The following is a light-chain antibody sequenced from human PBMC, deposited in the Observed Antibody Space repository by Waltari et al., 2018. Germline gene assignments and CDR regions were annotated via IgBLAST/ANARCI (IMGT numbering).Light chain of an antibody. J-gene: IGKJ4*01. CDR1: QDISSY. CDR2: YAN. V-gene: IGKV1-13*02. Sequence: IQMSQSPSSLSASVGDRVTITCRASQDISSYLNWYQQKPGKAPKLLIYYANSLASGVPSRFSGSGSGTEFTLTISSLQPEDFATYYCQQGNSNPLTFGGGTKVETK. CDR3: QQGNSNPLT.